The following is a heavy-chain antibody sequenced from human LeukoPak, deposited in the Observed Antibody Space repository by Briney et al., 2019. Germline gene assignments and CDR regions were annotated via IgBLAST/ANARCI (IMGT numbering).Heavy chain of an antibody. V-gene: IGHV1-46*01. Sequence: ASVKVSCKASGYTFTSYHMHWVRQAPGQGLEWMGIINPSGGSTSYAQKFQGRVTMTRDTSTSTVYMELSSLRSEDTAVYYCARDLARSEYSSSWNDYWGQGTLVTVSS. J-gene: IGHJ4*02. CDR2: INPSGGST. CDR3: ARDLARSEYSSSWNDY. CDR1: GYTFTSYH. D-gene: IGHD6-13*01.